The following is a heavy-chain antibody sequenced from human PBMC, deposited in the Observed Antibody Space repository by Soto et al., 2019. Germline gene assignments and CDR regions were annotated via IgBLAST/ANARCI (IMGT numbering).Heavy chain of an antibody. CDR1: GYTFTSYG. V-gene: IGHV1-18*01. J-gene: IGHJ4*02. CDR2: ISAYNGNT. Sequence: ASVKVSCKASGYTFTSYGISWVRQDPGQGIEWMGWISAYNGNTNYAQKLQGRVTMTTDTSTRTAYMELRSLRSDDTAVYYCARVPGVAVAGTILWGQGTLVTVSS. CDR3: ARVPGVAVAGTIL. D-gene: IGHD6-19*01.